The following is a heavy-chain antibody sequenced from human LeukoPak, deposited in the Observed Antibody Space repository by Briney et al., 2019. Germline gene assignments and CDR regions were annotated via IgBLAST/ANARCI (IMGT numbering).Heavy chain of an antibody. V-gene: IGHV3-21*01. Sequence: GGSLRLSCAAPGFTFSSYSMNWVRQAPGKGLEWVSSISSSSSYIYYADSVKGRFTISRDNAKNSLYLQMNSLRAEDTAVYYCASRQSTIFGVVITPPGLDYWGQGTLVTVSS. CDR3: ASRQSTIFGVVITPPGLDY. D-gene: IGHD3-3*01. J-gene: IGHJ4*02. CDR2: ISSSSSYI. CDR1: GFTFSSYS.